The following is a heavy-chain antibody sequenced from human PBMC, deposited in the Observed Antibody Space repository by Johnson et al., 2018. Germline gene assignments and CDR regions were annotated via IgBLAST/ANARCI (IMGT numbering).Heavy chain of an antibody. CDR2: IKSKADGGTA. CDR1: GLSFSNAW. D-gene: IGHD3-10*01. J-gene: IGHJ6*02. V-gene: IGHV3-15*01. Sequence: VQLQESGGGLVKPGGSLRLSCAASGLSFSNAWMTWVRQAPGKGLAWVGRIKSKADGGTADYAAPVKGRFTRSRDDSKNTLYVQMSSLRTEDTAVYYCTGGTYGPCMDVWGQGTTVTVSS. CDR3: TGGTYGPCMDV.